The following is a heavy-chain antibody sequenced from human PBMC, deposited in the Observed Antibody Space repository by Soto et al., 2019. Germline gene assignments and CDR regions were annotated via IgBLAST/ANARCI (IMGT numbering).Heavy chain of an antibody. Sequence: SETLSLTCTVSGGSISSSSYYWGWIRQPPGKGLEWIGSIYYSGSTYYNPSLKSRVTISVDTSKNQFSLKLSSVTAADTAVYYCVRGESIAAAVSRKGFYNYVGMDVLVQWTTVT. CDR1: GGSISSSSYY. CDR2: IYYSGST. CDR3: VRGESIAAAVSRKGFYNYVGMDV. V-gene: IGHV4-39*01. D-gene: IGHD6-13*01. J-gene: IGHJ6*02.